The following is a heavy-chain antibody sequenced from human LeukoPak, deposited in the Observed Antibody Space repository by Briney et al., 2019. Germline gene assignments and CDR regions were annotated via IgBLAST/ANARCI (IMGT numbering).Heavy chain of an antibody. D-gene: IGHD1-1*01. CDR2: ASYYVGKQ. Sequence: GGSLTLSCAASGFTFSDYAMSWVRQAPGKGLEWVSTASYYVGKQYHADSVRGRFTVSRDNSRNSVSLQMSSLRVEDTGIYYCAKAGIGADGAGFLCEYWGQGTLVTVSS. CDR1: GFTFSDYA. J-gene: IGHJ4*02. CDR3: AKAGIGADGAGFLCEY. V-gene: IGHV3-23*01.